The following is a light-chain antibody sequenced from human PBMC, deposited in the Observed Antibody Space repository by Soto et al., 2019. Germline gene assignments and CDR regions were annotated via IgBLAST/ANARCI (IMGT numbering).Light chain of an antibody. CDR2: SFS. CDR3: QQYISSLS. V-gene: IGKV1-5*01. Sequence: IEMTQYPSTVFASVGARVTITCPASQRVYNWLAWYQQKPGKAPKLLISSFSTLESGVPSRFSGSGSGTEFALAISSLQPEDLGTYYCQQYISSLSFGPGTKVEI. J-gene: IGKJ3*01. CDR1: QRVYNW.